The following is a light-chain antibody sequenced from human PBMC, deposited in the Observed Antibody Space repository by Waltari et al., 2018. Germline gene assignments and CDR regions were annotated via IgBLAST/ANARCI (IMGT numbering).Light chain of an antibody. V-gene: IGKV3-20*01. CDR3: QRNDRLPVT. Sequence: ASRSIVRALSWDQQKPGQAPGLLIYGASTRATGSPDRFSGSGSGTDFSLTISRLEPEDFAVYYWQRNDRLPVTFGQGTKVESK. CDR2: GAS. CDR1: RSIVRA. J-gene: IGKJ1*01.